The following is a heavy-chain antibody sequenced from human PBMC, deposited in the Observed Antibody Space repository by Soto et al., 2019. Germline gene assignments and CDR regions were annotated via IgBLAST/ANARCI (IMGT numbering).Heavy chain of an antibody. CDR3: ARGPGGPDGPGDY. D-gene: IGHD2-15*01. CDR1: GYTFTSYA. J-gene: IGHJ4*02. CDR2: INAGNGNT. V-gene: IGHV1-3*01. Sequence: QVQLVQSGAEVKKPGASVKVSCKASGYTFTSYAMQWVRQAPGQRLEWMGWINAGNGNTKYSQKFQGRVTITRDTSASTAYMELSSRRSEDTAVYYCARGPGGPDGPGDYWGQGTLVTVSS.